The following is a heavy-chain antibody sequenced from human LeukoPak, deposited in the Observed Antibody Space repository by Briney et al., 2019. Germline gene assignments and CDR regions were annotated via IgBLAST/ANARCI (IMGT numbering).Heavy chain of an antibody. Sequence: PGGSLRLSCAASGFTFSDTWMTWIRQPPGKGLEWIGEINHSGSTNYNPSLKSRVTISVDTSKNQFSLNLMSVTAADTAVYYCTRDTGTTGEVKFDPWGQGTLVTVSS. J-gene: IGHJ5*02. CDR3: TRDTGTTGEVKFDP. CDR2: INHSGST. V-gene: IGHV4-34*01. CDR1: GFTFSDTW. D-gene: IGHD4-17*01.